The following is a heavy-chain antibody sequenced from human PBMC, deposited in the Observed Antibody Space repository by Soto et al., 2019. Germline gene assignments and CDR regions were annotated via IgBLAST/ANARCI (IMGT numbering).Heavy chain of an antibody. Sequence: EVQLLESGGGLVQPGGSLRLSCAASGFTFSSYAMSWVRQAPGKGLEWVSAISGSGGSTYYADSVKGRFTISRDNSKNTLYPQMNSLRAEDTAVYYCAKVASAWIQPTKGIHSDDYWGQGTLVTVSS. CDR3: AKVASAWIQPTKGIHSDDY. J-gene: IGHJ4*02. CDR2: ISGSGGST. CDR1: GFTFSSYA. V-gene: IGHV3-23*01. D-gene: IGHD5-18*01.